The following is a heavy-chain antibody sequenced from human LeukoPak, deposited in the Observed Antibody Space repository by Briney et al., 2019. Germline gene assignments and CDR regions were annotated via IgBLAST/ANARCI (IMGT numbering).Heavy chain of an antibody. Sequence: GESLKISWKGSGYSITSYCIGVGRQMAGKGLEWVGIIYPGDSDTKYSPSFQGQVTISADKSTSTAYLQWSSLKASDTAVYYCARSLWDIAAGPEYFDYWGQGTLVTVSS. J-gene: IGHJ4*02. D-gene: IGHD6-6*01. CDR1: GYSITSYC. V-gene: IGHV5-51*01. CDR2: IYPGDSDT. CDR3: ARSLWDIAAGPEYFDY.